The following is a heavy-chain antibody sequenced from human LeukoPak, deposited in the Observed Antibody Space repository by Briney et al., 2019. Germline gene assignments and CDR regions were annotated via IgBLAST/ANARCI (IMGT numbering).Heavy chain of an antibody. CDR2: ISAYNGNT. J-gene: IGHJ5*02. D-gene: IGHD3-10*01. CDR1: GYTFTSYG. Sequence: ASVKVSCKASGYTFTSYGISWVRQAPGQGLEWMGWISAYNGNTNYAQKLQGRVTMTTDTSTSTAYMELRSLRSDDTAVYYCARDFRSFQNYYGSGFDPWGQGTLVTVSS. CDR3: ARDFRSFQNYYGSGFDP. V-gene: IGHV1-18*01.